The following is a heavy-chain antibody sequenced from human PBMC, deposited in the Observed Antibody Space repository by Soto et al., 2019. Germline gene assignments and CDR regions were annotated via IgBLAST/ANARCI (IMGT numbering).Heavy chain of an antibody. J-gene: IGHJ4*02. Sequence: EVQLVESGGGLVQPGGSLRLSCAASGFTFGSYWMHWVRQAPGEGLLWVSDISTDGSTTRYADSVKGRFTISRDNAKHTLYLQMNSLRAEDTAVYFCARGGVQPVDYWGQGTLVTVSS. CDR2: ISTDGSTT. CDR1: GFTFGSYW. CDR3: ARGGVQPVDY. V-gene: IGHV3-74*01. D-gene: IGHD6-13*01.